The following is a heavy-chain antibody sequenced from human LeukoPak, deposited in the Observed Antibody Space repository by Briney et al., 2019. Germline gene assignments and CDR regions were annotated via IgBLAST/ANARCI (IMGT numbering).Heavy chain of an antibody. Sequence: ASVKVSCKASGGTFSSYAISWVRQAPGQGLEWMGGIIPIFGTANYAQKFQGRVTITADESTSTAYMELSSLRSEDTAVYYCASRNEYSSSSTDYFDYWGQGTLVTVSS. CDR3: ASRNEYSSSSTDYFDY. D-gene: IGHD6-6*01. CDR1: GGTFSSYA. J-gene: IGHJ4*02. V-gene: IGHV1-69*13. CDR2: IIPIFGTA.